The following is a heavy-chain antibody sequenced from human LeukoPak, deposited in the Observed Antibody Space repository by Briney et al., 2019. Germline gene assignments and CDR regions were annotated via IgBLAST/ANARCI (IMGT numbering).Heavy chain of an antibody. CDR2: ISGSGGST. CDR3: AKDQDYDFWSGYDY. D-gene: IGHD3-3*01. CDR1: GFTVSTNY. J-gene: IGHJ4*02. V-gene: IGHV3-23*01. Sequence: PGGSLRLSCAASGFTVSTNYMSWVRQAPGKGLEWVSAISGSGGSTYYADSVKGRFTISRDNSKNTLYLQMNSLRAEDTAVYYCAKDQDYDFWSGYDYWGQGTLVTVFS.